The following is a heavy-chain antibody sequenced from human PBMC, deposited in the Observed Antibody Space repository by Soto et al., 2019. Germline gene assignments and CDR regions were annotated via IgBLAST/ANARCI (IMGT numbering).Heavy chain of an antibody. CDR3: AMSNRGEYNSSSAFCSYYGIDV. D-gene: IGHD6-13*01. CDR2: ISAYNGNT. Sequence: ASVKVSCKASGYTFTSYGISWVRQAPGQGLEWMGWISAYNGNTNYAQKLQGRVTMTTDTSTSTAYMELRSLRSDDTAVYYCAMSNRGEYNSSSAFCSYYGIDVWGQGTMVTVSS. V-gene: IGHV1-18*01. CDR1: GYTFTSYG. J-gene: IGHJ6*02.